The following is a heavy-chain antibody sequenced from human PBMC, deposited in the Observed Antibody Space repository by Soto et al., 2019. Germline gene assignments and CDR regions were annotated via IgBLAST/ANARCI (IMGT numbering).Heavy chain of an antibody. D-gene: IGHD6-13*01. J-gene: IGHJ6*02. CDR1: VFTFSSYA. CDR3: ARDQIAAAGNYYYYGMDV. CDR2: ISSSGSTI. V-gene: IGHV3-48*03. Sequence: GTLRLSCPASVFTFSSYAMNWVRQAPGKGLEWVSYISSSGSTIYYADSVKGRFTISRDNAKNSLYLQMNSLRAEDTAVYYCARDQIAAAGNYYYYGMDVWGQGTTVTVSS.